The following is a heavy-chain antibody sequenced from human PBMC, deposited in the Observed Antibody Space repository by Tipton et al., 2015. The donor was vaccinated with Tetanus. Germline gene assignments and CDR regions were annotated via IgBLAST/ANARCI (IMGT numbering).Heavy chain of an antibody. CDR1: GFTFSDYY. D-gene: IGHD6-19*01. CDR3: ARGGVAVASSKSGIGY. Sequence: AASGFTFSDYYMSWIRQAPGKGLEWVSYISSSGSTIYYADSVKGRFTISRDNAKNSLYLQMNSLRAEDTAVYYCARGGVAVASSKSGIGYWGQGTLVTVSS. J-gene: IGHJ4*02. CDR2: ISSSGSTI. V-gene: IGHV3-11*01.